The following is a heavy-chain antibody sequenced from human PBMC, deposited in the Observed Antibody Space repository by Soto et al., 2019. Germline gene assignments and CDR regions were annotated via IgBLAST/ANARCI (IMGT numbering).Heavy chain of an antibody. Sequence: SVKVSCKASGGTFSSYAISWVRQAPGQGLEWMGGIIPIFGTANYAQKFQGRVTITADESTSTAYMELSSLRSEDTAVYYCATRGDYDFWSGYYYGMDVWGQGTTVTVSS. D-gene: IGHD3-3*01. J-gene: IGHJ6*02. CDR1: GGTFSSYA. CDR2: IIPIFGTA. V-gene: IGHV1-69*13. CDR3: ATRGDYDFWSGYYYGMDV.